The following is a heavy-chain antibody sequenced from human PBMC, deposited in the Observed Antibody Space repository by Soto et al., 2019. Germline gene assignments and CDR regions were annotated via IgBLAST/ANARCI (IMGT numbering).Heavy chain of an antibody. Sequence: SETLSLTCSVSGDSVSSYYWSWIRQPPGKELEWIGYIYYNGSPEYNPSLKSRVTLSLDTSKNQFSLKLDSVTAADTAVYYCARGSVVQYWYFDLWGRGTLVTVSS. D-gene: IGHD2-15*01. CDR2: IYYNGSP. CDR1: GDSVSSYY. CDR3: ARGSVVQYWYFDL. J-gene: IGHJ2*01. V-gene: IGHV4-59*02.